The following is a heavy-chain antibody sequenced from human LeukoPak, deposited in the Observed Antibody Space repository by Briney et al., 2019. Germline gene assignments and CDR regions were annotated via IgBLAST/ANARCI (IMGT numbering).Heavy chain of an antibody. CDR1: GGSFSGYY. V-gene: IGHV4-34*01. CDR3: ARADFDC. CDR2: INHSGST. Sequence: SETLSLTCAVYGGSFSGYYWSWIRQPPGKGLEWIGEINHSGSTNYNPSLKSRLTISVDTSKNQFSLKLSSVTAADTAVYYCARADFDCWGQGILVTVSS. J-gene: IGHJ4*02.